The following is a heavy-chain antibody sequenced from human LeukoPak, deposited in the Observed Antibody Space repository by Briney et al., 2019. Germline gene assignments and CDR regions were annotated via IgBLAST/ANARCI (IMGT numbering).Heavy chain of an antibody. CDR3: ARAFCSSTSCAHYYYYGMDV. D-gene: IGHD2-2*01. J-gene: IGHJ6*04. CDR2: IYYSGST. Sequence: SETLSLTCTVSGGSVSSGSYYWSWIRQPPGKGLEWIGYIYYSGSTSYNPSLKSRVTISVDTSKNQFSLKLSSVTAADTAVYYCARAFCSSTSCAHYYYYGMDVWGKGTTVTVSS. CDR1: GGSVSSGSYY. V-gene: IGHV4-61*01.